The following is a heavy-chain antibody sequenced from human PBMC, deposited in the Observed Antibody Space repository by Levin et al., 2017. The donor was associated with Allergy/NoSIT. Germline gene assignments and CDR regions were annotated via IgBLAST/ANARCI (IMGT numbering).Heavy chain of an antibody. Sequence: GGSLRLSCAASGFIFSSYSMNWVRQAPGKGLEWLSYNSSSSSTIYYADSVKGRFTISRDNAKNSLYLQMNSLRDEDTAVYYCARLMSTLTTAESFQQWGQGTLVTVSS. CDR2: NSSSSSTI. D-gene: IGHD2-8*01. J-gene: IGHJ1*01. V-gene: IGHV3-48*02. CDR3: ARLMSTLTTAESFQQ. CDR1: GFIFSSYS.